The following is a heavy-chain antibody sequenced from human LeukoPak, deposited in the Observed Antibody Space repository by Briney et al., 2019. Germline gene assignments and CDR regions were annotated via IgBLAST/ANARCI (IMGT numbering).Heavy chain of an antibody. V-gene: IGHV4-30-2*01. Sequence: SETLSLTCTVSGGSISDGDYYWSWIRQPPGKGLEWIGYRFHSGNAYYNPSLKSRVTMSVDTSKNQFSLNLTSVTAADTAVYYCARGKVGTDFDYWGRGTLVAVSS. J-gene: IGHJ4*02. CDR1: GGSISDGDYY. D-gene: IGHD4-23*01. CDR2: RFHSGNA. CDR3: ARGKVGTDFDY.